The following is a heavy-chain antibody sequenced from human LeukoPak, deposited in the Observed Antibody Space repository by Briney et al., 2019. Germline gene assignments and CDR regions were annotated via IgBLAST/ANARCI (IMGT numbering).Heavy chain of an antibody. CDR2: ITSSGSSM. CDR3: ARALRDAFDI. J-gene: IGHJ3*02. Sequence: SGGSLRLSCAASGFTFSDYYMGWIRQAPGKGLEWVSYITSSGSSMYHPDSMKGRFTISRDNAKNSLYLQINSLRAEDTAVYYCARALRDAFDIWGQGTMVTVSS. CDR1: GFTFSDYY. D-gene: IGHD3-10*01. V-gene: IGHV3-11*04.